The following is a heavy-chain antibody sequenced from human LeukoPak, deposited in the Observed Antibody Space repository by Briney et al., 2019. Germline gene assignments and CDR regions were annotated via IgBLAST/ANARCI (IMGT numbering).Heavy chain of an antibody. CDR2: IYTSGST. V-gene: IGHV4-61*02. CDR1: GGSISSGSYY. Sequence: SETLSLTCTVSGGSISSGSYYWSWIRQPAGKGLEWIGRIYTSGSTNYNPSPKSRVTISVDTSKNQFSLKLSSVTAADTAVYYCARSRAVTFDYWGQGTLVTVSS. CDR3: ARSRAVTFDY. J-gene: IGHJ4*02. D-gene: IGHD4-11*01.